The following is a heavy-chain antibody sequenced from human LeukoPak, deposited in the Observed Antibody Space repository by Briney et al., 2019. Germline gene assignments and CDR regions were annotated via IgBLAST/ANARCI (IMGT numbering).Heavy chain of an antibody. Sequence: GASVKVSCKASGYTFTGYYMHWVRQAPGQGLEWMGWINPNSGGTNYAQKFQGRVTMTRDTSIRTAYMELNSLRSDDTAVYYCVRPRDGYTGPFDYWGQGSLVTVSS. CDR3: VRPRDGYTGPFDY. D-gene: IGHD5-24*01. CDR2: INPNSGGT. J-gene: IGHJ4*02. V-gene: IGHV1-2*02. CDR1: GYTFTGYY.